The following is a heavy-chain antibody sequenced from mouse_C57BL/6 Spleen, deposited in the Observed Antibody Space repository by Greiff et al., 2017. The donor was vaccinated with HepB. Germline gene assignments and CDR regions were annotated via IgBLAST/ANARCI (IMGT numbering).Heavy chain of an antibody. CDR3: ARYYDYDDLYFDV. D-gene: IGHD2-4*01. Sequence: QVQLQQSGPELVKPGASVKISCKASGYAFSSSWMNWVKQRPGKGLEWIGRIYPGDGDTNYNGKFKGKATLTADKSSSTAYMQLSSLTSEDSAVYFCARYYDYDDLYFDVWGTGTTVTVSS. J-gene: IGHJ1*03. CDR1: GYAFSSSW. V-gene: IGHV1-82*01. CDR2: IYPGDGDT.